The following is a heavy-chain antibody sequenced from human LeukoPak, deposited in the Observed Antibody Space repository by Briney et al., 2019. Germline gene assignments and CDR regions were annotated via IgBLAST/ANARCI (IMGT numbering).Heavy chain of an antibody. V-gene: IGHV4-59*08. CDR3: ARGGDAAFDI. D-gene: IGHD2-21*02. CDR1: GGSISSYY. J-gene: IGHJ3*02. CDR2: IYYSGST. Sequence: PSETLSLTCTVSGGSISSYYWSWIRQPPGKGLEWIGYIYYSGSTNYNPSLKSRVTISVDTSKNQFSLKLSSVTVADTAVYYCARGGDAAFDIWGQGTMVTVSS.